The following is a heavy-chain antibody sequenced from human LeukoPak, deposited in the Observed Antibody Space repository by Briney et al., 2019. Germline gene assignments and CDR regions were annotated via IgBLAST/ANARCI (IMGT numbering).Heavy chain of an antibody. CDR1: GGTFSSYA. CDR2: IIPIFGTA. CDR3: ARDRAATHSDY. Sequence: SVKVSCKASGGTFSSYAISWVRQAPGQGLEWMGGIIPIFGTANYAQKFQGRVTITTDESTSTAYMELSRLTSDDTAVYYCARDRAATHSDYWGQGTLVTVSS. V-gene: IGHV1-69*05. J-gene: IGHJ4*02. D-gene: IGHD6-13*01.